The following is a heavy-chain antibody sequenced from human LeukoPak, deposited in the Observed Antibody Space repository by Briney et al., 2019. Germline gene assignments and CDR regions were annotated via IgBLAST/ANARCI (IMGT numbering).Heavy chain of an antibody. D-gene: IGHD2-2*01. V-gene: IGHV4-34*01. Sequence: SETLSLTCAVYGGSFSGYYWSWIRQPPGKGLEWIGEINHSGSTNYNPSLKSRVTISVDTSKNQFSLKLSSVTAADTAVYYCARGREAVVPAAMMGSFYLGYFDYWGQGTLVTVSS. J-gene: IGHJ4*02. CDR1: GGSFSGYY. CDR3: ARGREAVVPAAMMGSFYLGYFDY. CDR2: INHSGST.